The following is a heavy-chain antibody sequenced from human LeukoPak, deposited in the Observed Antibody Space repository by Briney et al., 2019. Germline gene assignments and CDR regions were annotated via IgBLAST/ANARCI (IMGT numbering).Heavy chain of an antibody. Sequence: SETLSLTCAVSDYSISSGYYWGWIRQPPGKGLEWIGSIFHSGNTYYNPSLKSRVTISVDTSKNQFSLKLSSVTAADTAVYYCARRLGIMRDPFDYWGQGTLVTVSS. J-gene: IGHJ4*02. V-gene: IGHV4-38-2*01. CDR3: ARRLGIMRDPFDY. CDR2: IFHSGNT. D-gene: IGHD7-27*01. CDR1: DYSISSGYY.